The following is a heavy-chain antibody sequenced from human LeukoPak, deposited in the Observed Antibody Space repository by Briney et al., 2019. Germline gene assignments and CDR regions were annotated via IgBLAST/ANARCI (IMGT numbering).Heavy chain of an antibody. CDR1: GFTFNRYR. J-gene: IGHJ3*02. V-gene: IGHV3-30*04. CDR2: ISYDGRYQ. Sequence: GGSLRLSCAASGFTFNRYRMHWVRQAPGKGLEWVAVISYDGRYQFYADSVKGRFTVSRDNSKNTLFLQMNSLRAEDTAVYHCARMMTDFDGSGHDIQRCAFDIWGQGTMVTVS. D-gene: IGHD3-22*01. CDR3: ARMMTDFDGSGHDIQRCAFDI.